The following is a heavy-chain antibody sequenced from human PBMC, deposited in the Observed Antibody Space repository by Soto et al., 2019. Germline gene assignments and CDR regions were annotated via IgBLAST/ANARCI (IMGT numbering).Heavy chain of an antibody. CDR3: ASSYRATYKKEDYYYYYYMDV. D-gene: IGHD1-26*01. Sequence: QVQLQESGPGLVKPSETLSRTCTVSGGYISSYYRSWIRQPPGKGLECIGYIYYSGSTNYNPSVKSRDTIAVDTSKNQFSLKLSSVTAADTAVYYCASSYRATYKKEDYYYYYYMDVWGKGTTVTVSS. CDR1: GGYISSYY. V-gene: IGHV4-59*01. J-gene: IGHJ6*03. CDR2: IYYSGST.